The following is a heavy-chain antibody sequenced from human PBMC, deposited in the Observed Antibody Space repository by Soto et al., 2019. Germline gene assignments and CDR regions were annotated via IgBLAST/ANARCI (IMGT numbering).Heavy chain of an antibody. Sequence: QVQLVQSGAEVKKPGSSVKVSCKASGGTFSSYAISWVRQAPGQGLEWMGGIIPIFGTANYAQKFQGRVTITADESTSTAYKELSSLRSEDTAVYYCARVAGSDYDSSGYFYYWGQGTLVTVSS. CDR2: IIPIFGTA. J-gene: IGHJ4*02. D-gene: IGHD3-22*01. CDR1: GGTFSSYA. V-gene: IGHV1-69*01. CDR3: ARVAGSDYDSSGYFYY.